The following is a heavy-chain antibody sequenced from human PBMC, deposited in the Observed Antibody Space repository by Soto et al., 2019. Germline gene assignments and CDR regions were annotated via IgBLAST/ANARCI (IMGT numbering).Heavy chain of an antibody. D-gene: IGHD6-19*01. CDR1: GFTFSSYW. Sequence: PGGSLRLSCAASGFTFSSYWMHWVRQAPGKGLVWVSRINSDGSSTSYADSVKGRFTISRDNAKNTLYLQMNSLRAEDTAVYYCARFNFRSSGWSNNWGQGTLVTVSS. J-gene: IGHJ4*02. V-gene: IGHV3-74*01. CDR2: INSDGSST. CDR3: ARFNFRSSGWSNN.